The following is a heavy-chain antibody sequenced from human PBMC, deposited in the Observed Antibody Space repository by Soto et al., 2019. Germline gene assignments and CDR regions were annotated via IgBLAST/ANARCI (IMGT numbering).Heavy chain of an antibody. D-gene: IGHD5-12*01. Sequence: GGSLRLSCAASGFTFTKAWMTWVRQTPGKGLEWVGRIKSRADGGTTDYAASVKDRFIISRDDSNDTLYLHMNRLKTDDPAVYSCTTASKWMPRYSWGKGALVTV. V-gene: IGHV3-15*01. CDR3: TTASKWMPRYS. J-gene: IGHJ4*02. CDR2: IKSRADGGTT. CDR1: GFTFTKAW.